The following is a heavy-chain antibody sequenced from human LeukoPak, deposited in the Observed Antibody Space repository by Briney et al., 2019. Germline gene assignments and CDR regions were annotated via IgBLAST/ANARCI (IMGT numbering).Heavy chain of an antibody. CDR3: ARAPYGSATNNYYMDV. Sequence: SSETLSLTCTVSGGSISSGGYYWSWIRQPPGKGLEWIGYIYHSGSTYYNPSLKSRVTISVDRSKNQFSLKLSSVTAADTAVYYCARAPYGSATNNYYMDVWGKGTTVTVSS. D-gene: IGHD3-10*01. CDR2: IYHSGST. J-gene: IGHJ6*03. CDR1: GGSISSGGYY. V-gene: IGHV4-30-2*01.